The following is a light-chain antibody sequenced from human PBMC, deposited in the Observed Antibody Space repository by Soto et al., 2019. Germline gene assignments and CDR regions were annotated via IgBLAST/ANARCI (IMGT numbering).Light chain of an antibody. J-gene: IGKJ5*01. CDR2: GAS. Sequence: EIVMTQSPATLSVSPGEGATLSCRASQSIGRYLAWYQQKPGQAPRLLIYGASSRATGIPGRFSGGGSGTDFTLTISRLEPGDFAVYFCQQYGGFPITFGQGTRLEIK. V-gene: IGKV3-20*01. CDR1: QSIGRY. CDR3: QQYGGFPIT.